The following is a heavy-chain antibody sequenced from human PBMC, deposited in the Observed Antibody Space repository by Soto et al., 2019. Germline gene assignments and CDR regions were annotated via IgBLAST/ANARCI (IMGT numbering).Heavy chain of an antibody. D-gene: IGHD2-15*01. CDR3: ARGGYCSGGSCATYYYGMDV. CDR2: ISAYNGNT. V-gene: IGHV1-18*01. J-gene: IGHJ6*02. CDR1: GYTFTSYG. Sequence: ASVKVSCKASGYTFTSYGISWVRQAPGQGLEWMGWISAYNGNTNYAQKLQGRVTMTTDTSTSTAYMELSSLRSDDTAVYYCARGGYCSGGSCATYYYGMDVWGQGTTVTVSS.